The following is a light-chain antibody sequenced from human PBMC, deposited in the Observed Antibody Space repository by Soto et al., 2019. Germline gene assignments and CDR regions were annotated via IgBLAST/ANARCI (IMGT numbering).Light chain of an antibody. V-gene: IGKV1-9*01. CDR3: QQLNSYPLT. CDR2: AAS. Sequence: IQLPQLPSFLSSSLGDRGTITGLASQDIIDYLAWYQQRPVKAPKLLIYAASTLQSGVPSRFSGSGSGTEFTLTISSLQPEDFATYSCQQLNSYPLTFGGGTKVDI. CDR1: QDIIDY. J-gene: IGKJ4*01.